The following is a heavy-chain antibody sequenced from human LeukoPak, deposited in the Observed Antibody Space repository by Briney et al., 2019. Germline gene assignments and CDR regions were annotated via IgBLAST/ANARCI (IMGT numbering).Heavy chain of an antibody. Sequence: GASVTVSCTVSGYTLTELSMHWVRQAPGKGLEWMGGFDPEDGETIYAQKFQGRVTMTEDTSTDTAYMELSSLRSEDTAVYYCARDRGPRTGFMVREAYDYWGQGTLVTVSS. D-gene: IGHD3-10*01. CDR1: GYTLTELS. J-gene: IGHJ4*02. CDR3: ARDRGPRTGFMVREAYDY. CDR2: FDPEDGET. V-gene: IGHV1-24*01.